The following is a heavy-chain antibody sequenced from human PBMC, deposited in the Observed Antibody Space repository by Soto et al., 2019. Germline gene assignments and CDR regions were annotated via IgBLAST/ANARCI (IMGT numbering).Heavy chain of an antibody. D-gene: IGHD5-18*01. CDR3: ARDPIRGYSYGVFDY. CDR1: GGTFSSYA. Sequence: SVKVSCKASGGTFSSYAISWVRQAPGQGLEWLGGIIPIFGTANYAQKFQGRVTITADESTSTAYMELSSLRSEDTAVYYCARDPIRGYSYGVFDYSGQDTLVTVS. J-gene: IGHJ4*02. CDR2: IIPIFGTA. V-gene: IGHV1-69*13.